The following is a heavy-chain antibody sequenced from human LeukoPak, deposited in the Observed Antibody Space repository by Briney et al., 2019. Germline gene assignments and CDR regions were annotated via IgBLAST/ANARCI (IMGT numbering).Heavy chain of an antibody. CDR3: ARDSDIVTGSKSHFDY. D-gene: IGHD3-9*01. Sequence: GGSLRLSCAASGFTFSSYGMHWVRQAPGKGLEWVAFIRYDGSNKYYTDSVKGRFTISRDNAKNSLYLQMNSLRAEDTAVYYCARDSDIVTGSKSHFDYWGQGTLVTVS. J-gene: IGHJ4*02. CDR1: GFTFSSYG. V-gene: IGHV3-30*02. CDR2: IRYDGSNK.